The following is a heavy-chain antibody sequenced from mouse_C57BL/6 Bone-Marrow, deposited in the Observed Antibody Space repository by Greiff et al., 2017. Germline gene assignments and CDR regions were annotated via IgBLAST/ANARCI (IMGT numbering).Heavy chain of an antibody. CDR3: ARNGLFITTVVATGDYFDY. CDR1: GYAFSSSW. J-gene: IGHJ2*01. V-gene: IGHV1-82*01. Sequence: VQLQESGPELVKPGASVKISCKASGYAFSSSWMNWVKQRPGKGLEWIGRIYPGDGDTNYNGKFKGKATLTADKSSSTAYMQLSSLTSEDSAVYFGARNGLFITTVVATGDYFDYWGQGTTLTVSS. D-gene: IGHD1-1*01. CDR2: IYPGDGDT.